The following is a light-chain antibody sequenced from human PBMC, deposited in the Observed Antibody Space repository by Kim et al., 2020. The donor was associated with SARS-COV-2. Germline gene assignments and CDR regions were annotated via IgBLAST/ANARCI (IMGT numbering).Light chain of an antibody. V-gene: IGLV3-1*01. CDR1: KLGDGN. CDR3: QAWDSNTAL. CDR2: QHR. Sequence: SQEQTTTPTCCGDKLGDGNTGWYQLNPGQSPLLVIYQHRKRPSGIPERFSGSHSGNTATLTISGTQTMDEAEYYCQAWDSNTALFGGGTQLTVL. J-gene: IGLJ3*02.